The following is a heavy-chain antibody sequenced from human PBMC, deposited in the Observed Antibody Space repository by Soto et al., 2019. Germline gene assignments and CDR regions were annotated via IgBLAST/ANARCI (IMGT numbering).Heavy chain of an antibody. CDR3: AKSLSGGTLRGAFDI. Sequence: PGGSLRLSCAASGFIFSYYGMHWVRQAPGKGLEWVTVISYDGSNKYYANSVKGRFTISRDNSKNTLYLQMNSLRAEDTAVYYCAKSLSGGTLRGAFDIWGQGTMVTVSS. V-gene: IGHV3-30*18. CDR2: ISYDGSNK. J-gene: IGHJ3*02. D-gene: IGHD1-26*01. CDR1: GFIFSYYG.